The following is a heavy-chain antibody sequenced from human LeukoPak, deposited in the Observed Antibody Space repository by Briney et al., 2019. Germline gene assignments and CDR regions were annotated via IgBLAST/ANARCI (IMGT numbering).Heavy chain of an antibody. CDR3: ASTYCSGGSCYPSYYYYYMDV. V-gene: IGHV1-69*06. CDR2: IIPIFGTA. D-gene: IGHD2-15*01. Sequence: SVKVSCMASGGTFSSYAISWVRQAPGQGLEWMGGIIPIFGTANYAQKFQGRVTITADKSTSTAYMELSSLRSEDTAVYYCASTYCSGGSCYPSYYYYYMDVWGKGTTVTVSS. J-gene: IGHJ6*03. CDR1: GGTFSSYA.